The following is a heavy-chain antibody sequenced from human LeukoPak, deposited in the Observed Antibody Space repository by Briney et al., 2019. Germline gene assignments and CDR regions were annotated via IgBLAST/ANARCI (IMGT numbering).Heavy chain of an antibody. J-gene: IGHJ4*02. Sequence: SETLSLTCAVYGGSFSGYYWSWIRQPPGKGLEWIGEINHSGSTNYNPSLKSRVTISVDTSKNQFSLKLSSATAEDTAVYYCARGPHTGVNYYDSSGYYYWGQGTLVTVSS. CDR3: ARGPHTGVNYYDSSGYYY. D-gene: IGHD3-22*01. CDR2: INHSGST. V-gene: IGHV4-34*01. CDR1: GGSFSGYY.